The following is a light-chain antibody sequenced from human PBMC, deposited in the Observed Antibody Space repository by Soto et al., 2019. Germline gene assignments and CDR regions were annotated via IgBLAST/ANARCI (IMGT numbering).Light chain of an antibody. CDR1: QSIGSN. J-gene: IGKJ5*01. Sequence: EIEMTQSPATLSVSPGERATLSCRTSQSIGSNLGWYQQKPGQAPRLLIYAASTRATGIPARFSGSGSGTEFALTLSSLQSEDAAVYYCHLYNNWSLLTFGQGTRLEIK. CDR3: HLYNNWSLLT. CDR2: AAS. V-gene: IGKV3-15*01.